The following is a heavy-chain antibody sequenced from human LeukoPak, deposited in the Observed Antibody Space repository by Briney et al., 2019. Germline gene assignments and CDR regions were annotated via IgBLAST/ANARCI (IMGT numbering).Heavy chain of an antibody. D-gene: IGHD3-10*01. J-gene: IGHJ4*02. Sequence: SETLSLTCTVSGGSISSYYWSWIRQPPGKGLEWIGYIYHSGSTNYNPSLKSRVTISVDTSKNQFSLKLSSVTAADTAVYYCARHGMVRVPILHYFDYWGQGTLVTVSS. CDR1: GGSISSYY. CDR2: IYHSGST. CDR3: ARHGMVRVPILHYFDY. V-gene: IGHV4-59*08.